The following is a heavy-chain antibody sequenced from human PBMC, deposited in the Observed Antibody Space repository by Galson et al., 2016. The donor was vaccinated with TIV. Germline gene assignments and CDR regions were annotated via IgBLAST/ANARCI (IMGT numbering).Heavy chain of an antibody. CDR2: ITPLFGTT. D-gene: IGHD5-18*01. CDR1: GGTFSSFV. Sequence: SVKVSCKAPGGTFSSFVFNWVRQAPGQGLEWMGGITPLFGTTNYAQKFQGRVTITADDSTSTVYMELSSLRSEDTAVYYCAKDRNTGFDTYSYYYGMDVWGQGTTVTVSS. J-gene: IGHJ6*02. CDR3: AKDRNTGFDTYSYYYGMDV. V-gene: IGHV1-69*13.